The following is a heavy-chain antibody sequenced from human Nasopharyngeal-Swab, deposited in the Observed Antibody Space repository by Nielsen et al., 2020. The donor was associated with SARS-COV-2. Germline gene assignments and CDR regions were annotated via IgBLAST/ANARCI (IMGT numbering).Heavy chain of an antibody. J-gene: IGHJ4*02. CDR3: AKGSSSLDY. CDR2: ISYDGSNK. CDR1: GFTFSSYG. V-gene: IGHV3-30*18. Sequence: GESLKISCAASGFTFSSYGMHWVRQAPGKGLEWVAVISYDGSNKYYADSVKGRFTISRDNSKNTLYLQMNSLRAEDTAVYYCAKGSSSLDYWGRGTLVTVSS. D-gene: IGHD6-6*01.